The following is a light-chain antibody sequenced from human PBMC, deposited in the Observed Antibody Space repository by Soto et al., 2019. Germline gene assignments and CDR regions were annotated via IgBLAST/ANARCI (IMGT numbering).Light chain of an antibody. Sequence: DIQMTQSPSSLSASVVDRVIITCRASQSVSSDLDWYQQKAGKPPKLLIFAASSLQSGVPLRFSGSGSGTHFTLTISNLQPEDFATYYCQQIYSIPITFGQGTRLEI. CDR3: QQIYSIPIT. V-gene: IGKV1-39*01. J-gene: IGKJ5*01. CDR2: AAS. CDR1: QSVSSD.